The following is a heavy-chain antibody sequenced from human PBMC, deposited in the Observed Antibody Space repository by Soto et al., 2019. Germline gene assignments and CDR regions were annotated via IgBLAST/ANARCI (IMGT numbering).Heavy chain of an antibody. J-gene: IGHJ5*02. Sequence: ASVKVSCKASGYTFSDYAIHWVRQAPGQRPEWMGWINAGNGNTKYSQKFQGRVTITRDTSASTAYMELSSLRSEDTAVYYCAGGPPVWFDPGGRGTLVTVSS. CDR1: GYTFSDYA. CDR2: INAGNGNT. CDR3: AGGPPVWFDP. D-gene: IGHD3-16*01. V-gene: IGHV1-3*01.